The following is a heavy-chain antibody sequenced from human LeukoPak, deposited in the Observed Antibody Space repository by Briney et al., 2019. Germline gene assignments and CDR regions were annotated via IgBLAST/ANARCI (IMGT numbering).Heavy chain of an antibody. D-gene: IGHD3-10*01. CDR3: AKGYDYGSGYYYYYMDV. J-gene: IGHJ6*03. CDR1: GFTFSSYS. V-gene: IGHV3-48*01. CDR2: ISSSSSTI. Sequence: GGSLRLSCAASGFTFSSYSMNWVRQAPGKGLEWVSYISSSSSTIYYADSVKGRFTISRDNSKNTLYLQMNSLRAEDTAAYYCAKGYDYGSGYYYYYMDVWGKGTTVTISS.